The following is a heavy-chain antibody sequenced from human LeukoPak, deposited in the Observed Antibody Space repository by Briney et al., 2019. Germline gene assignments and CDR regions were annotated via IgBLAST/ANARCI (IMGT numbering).Heavy chain of an antibody. CDR3: ARGPVGGTTYNDGDAFDI. Sequence: RASETLSLTCTVSGGSISTSNYYWGWIRQPPGKGLEWIGNIFYSGSTYYSPSLKRRVTISVDTSKNQFSLKLSSVTAADTAVYYCARGPVGGTTYNDGDAFDIWGQGTMVTVSS. V-gene: IGHV4-39*07. CDR2: IFYSGST. CDR1: GGSISTSNYY. D-gene: IGHD1-7*01. J-gene: IGHJ3*02.